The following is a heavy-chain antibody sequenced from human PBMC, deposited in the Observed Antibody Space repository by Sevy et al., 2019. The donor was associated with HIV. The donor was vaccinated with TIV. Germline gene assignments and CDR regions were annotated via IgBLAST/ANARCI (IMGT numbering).Heavy chain of an antibody. CDR1: GFTFRSFS. J-gene: IGHJ5*01. V-gene: IGHV3-33*01. D-gene: IGHD1-1*01. CDR3: ARDSARVIVPTAGFDS. Sequence: GGSLRLSCSASGFTFRSFSMHWVRQAPGKGLEWVAAIWYDGRTKQYADSVKGRFTMSRDNSKNMLNLEMNSLRAEDTALYFCARDSARVIVPTAGFDSWGQGTVVTVSS. CDR2: IWYDGRTK.